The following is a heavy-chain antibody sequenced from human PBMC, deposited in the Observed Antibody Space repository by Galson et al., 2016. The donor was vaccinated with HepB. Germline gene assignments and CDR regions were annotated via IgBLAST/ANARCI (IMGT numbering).Heavy chain of an antibody. CDR1: GFTFSEYY. D-gene: IGHD3-10*01. Sequence: SLRLSCAASGFTFSEYYMSWVRQAPGKGLECVSYISSSRGYTHYAKSVKGRFTISRDNAKNTLYLEMNSLSAADMAVYYCARAPMLRGVIMTTPFDYWGQGTLVTVSS. CDR2: ISSSRGYT. V-gene: IGHV3-11*05. J-gene: IGHJ4*02. CDR3: ARAPMLRGVIMTTPFDY.